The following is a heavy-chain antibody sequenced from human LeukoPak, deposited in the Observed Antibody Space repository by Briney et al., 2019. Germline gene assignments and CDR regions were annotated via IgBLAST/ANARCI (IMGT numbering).Heavy chain of an antibody. CDR1: GFTFSDYY. CDR2: ISSSSSYT. J-gene: IGHJ6*02. CDR3: ARWDYSAAARRSGDYSMDV. V-gene: IGHV3-11*06. Sequence: GGSLRLSCAASGFTFSDYYMSWIRQAPGKGLEWVSYISSSSSYTNYADSVKGRFTISRDNPKNTVYLEMNSLRVEDTAVYYCARWDYSAAARRSGDYSMDVWGQGTTVTVSS. D-gene: IGHD3-3*01.